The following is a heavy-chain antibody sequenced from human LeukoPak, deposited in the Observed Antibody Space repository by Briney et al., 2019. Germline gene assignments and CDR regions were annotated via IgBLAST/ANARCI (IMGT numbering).Heavy chain of an antibody. CDR3: ARQGYGGNWDTLFDY. CDR1: GFTVSSNF. Sequence: GSLRLSCAASGFTVSSNFMSWVRQVPGKGLEWVSVIYSGGSTYYADSVKGRFTISRDNSKNTLYLQMNSLKASDTAMYYCARQGYGGNWDTLFDYWGQGTLVTVSS. J-gene: IGHJ4*02. V-gene: IGHV3-53*01. D-gene: IGHD4-23*01. CDR2: IYSGGST.